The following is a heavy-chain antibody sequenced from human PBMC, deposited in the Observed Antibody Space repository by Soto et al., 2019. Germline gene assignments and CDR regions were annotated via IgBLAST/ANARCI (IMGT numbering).Heavy chain of an antibody. J-gene: IGHJ5*02. V-gene: IGHV4-4*07. D-gene: IGHD3-3*01. Sequence: SETLSLTCTVSGGAISGYYWTWVRQPAGKGLEWIGRIYSSGGTKYNPSLKGRVDMSLDMSKNQFSLRLSSVTAADTAVYYCARGQRFSDSFDPWGQGTLVTVSS. CDR1: GGAISGYY. CDR3: ARGQRFSDSFDP. CDR2: IYSSGGT.